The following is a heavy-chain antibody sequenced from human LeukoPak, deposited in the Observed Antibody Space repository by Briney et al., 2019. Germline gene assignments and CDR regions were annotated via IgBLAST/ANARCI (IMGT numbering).Heavy chain of an antibody. CDR2: ISGSSTTI. Sequence: GGSLRLSCAASGFTFSYYAMRWVRQAPGKGLEWVSAISGSSTTIYYADSVKGRFTISRDNSKNTLYLQMNSLRAEDTAVYYCAKGRDYYDSSGSFDYWGQGTLVTVSS. J-gene: IGHJ4*02. CDR1: GFTFSYYA. V-gene: IGHV3-23*01. CDR3: AKGRDYYDSSGSFDY. D-gene: IGHD3-22*01.